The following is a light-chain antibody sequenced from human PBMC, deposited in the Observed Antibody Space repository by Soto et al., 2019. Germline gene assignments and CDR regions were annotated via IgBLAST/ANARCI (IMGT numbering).Light chain of an antibody. CDR2: GAY. V-gene: IGKV3-15*01. J-gene: IGKJ5*01. CDR3: QQYNNWPSVT. CDR1: QSVSSK. Sequence: EIVMTQSPATLCVSPGEGATLSCRASQSVSSKLAWYQQKPGQAPRLLIYGAYTRATGIPARFSGSGSGTEFTLIISSLQSEDSAVYYCQQYNNWPSVTCGQGTRLEIK.